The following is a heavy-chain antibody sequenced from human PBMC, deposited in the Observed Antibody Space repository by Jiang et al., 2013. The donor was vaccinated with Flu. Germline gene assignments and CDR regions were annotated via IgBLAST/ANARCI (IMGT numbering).Heavy chain of an antibody. CDR3: ARLREEYSSGLVFR. V-gene: IGHV4-39*01. D-gene: IGHD6-19*01. CDR2: IYYSGST. CDR1: GGSISSSSYY. J-gene: IGHJ1*01. Sequence: GPGLVKPSETLSLTCTVSGGSISSSSYYWGWIRQPPGKGLEWIGSIYYSGSTYYNPSLKSRVTISVDTSKNQFSLKLSSVTAADTAVYYCARLREEYSSGLVFRWGQG.